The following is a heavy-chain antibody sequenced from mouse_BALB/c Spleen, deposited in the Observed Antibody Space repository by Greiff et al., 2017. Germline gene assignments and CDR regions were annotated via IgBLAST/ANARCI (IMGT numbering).Heavy chain of an antibody. J-gene: IGHJ4*01. CDR1: GFSLNSSG. Sequence: VQGVESGPGLVAPSQSLSITCTVSGFSLNSSGVSWVRQPPGKGLEWLGVIWGDGSTNYHSALISRLSISKETSKSQVFLNLTSLQPDDTATYYCAKDDSSGYADAMDYWGQGTSVTVSS. D-gene: IGHD3-2*01. CDR3: AKDDSSGYADAMDY. V-gene: IGHV2-3*01. CDR2: IWGDGST.